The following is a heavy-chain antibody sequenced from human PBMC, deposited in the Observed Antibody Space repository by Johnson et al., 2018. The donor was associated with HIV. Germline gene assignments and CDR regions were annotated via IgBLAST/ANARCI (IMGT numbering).Heavy chain of an antibody. V-gene: IGHV3-30*18. J-gene: IGHJ3*02. CDR3: AKLPGGNSGFVDAFDI. CDR1: GFTFSSYC. Sequence: QVQLVESGGGVVQPGRSLRLSCAASGFTFSSYCMHWVRQAPGKGLEWVAVISYDGSKKYYADSVKGRFNISRDNSKNTLYLQMNSLRAEDTAVYYCAKLPGGNSGFVDAFDIWGQGTMVTVSS. D-gene: IGHD4-23*01. CDR2: ISYDGSKK.